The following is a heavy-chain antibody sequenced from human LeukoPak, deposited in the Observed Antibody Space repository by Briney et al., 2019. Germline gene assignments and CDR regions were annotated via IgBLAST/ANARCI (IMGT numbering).Heavy chain of an antibody. CDR1: GGSISSGGYY. CDR2: IYYSGST. D-gene: IGHD2-2*01. V-gene: IGHV4-39*01. Sequence: TSSETLSLTCTVSGGSISSGGYYWSWIRQHPGKGLEWIGSIYYSGSTYYNPSLKSRVTISVDTSKNQFSLKLSSVTAADTAVYYCARGVVPAANFDYWGQGTLVTVSS. J-gene: IGHJ4*02. CDR3: ARGVVPAANFDY.